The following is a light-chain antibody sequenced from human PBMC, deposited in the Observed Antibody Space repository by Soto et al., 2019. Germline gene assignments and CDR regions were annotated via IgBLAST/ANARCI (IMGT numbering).Light chain of an antibody. CDR3: QSYDTSPSGYV. CDR1: SSNIVAGYD. Sequence: QSVLTQPPSVSGAPGQRVTISCTGSSSNIVAGYDVHWYQQVPGTAPKLLIYANKNRPAGVPDRFSASKSGTSASLAITGLQEEDEADYYCQSYDTSPSGYVFGTGTKLTVL. V-gene: IGLV1-40*01. CDR2: ANK. J-gene: IGLJ1*01.